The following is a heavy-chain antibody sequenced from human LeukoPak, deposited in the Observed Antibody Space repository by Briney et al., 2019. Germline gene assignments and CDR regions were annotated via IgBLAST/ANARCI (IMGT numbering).Heavy chain of an antibody. D-gene: IGHD3-22*01. Sequence: ASVKVSCKGSGYTFTYGVGWVRQAPGQGLEWMGWINPTNGNTNYAQKLQGRVTMTTDTSTSTAYMELRSLRSDDTAVYYCALRRDSSGYSNWGQGTLVTVSS. CDR3: ALRRDSSGYSN. CDR1: GYTFTYG. V-gene: IGHV1-18*01. J-gene: IGHJ4*02. CDR2: INPTNGNT.